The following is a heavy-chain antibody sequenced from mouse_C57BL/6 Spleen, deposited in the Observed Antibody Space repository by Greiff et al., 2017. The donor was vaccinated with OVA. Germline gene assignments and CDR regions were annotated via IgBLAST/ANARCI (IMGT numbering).Heavy chain of an antibody. CDR1: GYTFTDYY. V-gene: IGHV1-26*01. CDR2: INPNNGGT. J-gene: IGHJ2*01. D-gene: IGHD3-2*02. Sequence: EVQLQQSGPELVKPGASVKISCKASGYTFTDYYMNWVKQSHGKSLEWIGDINPNNGGTSYNQKFKGKATLTVDKSSSTAYMELRSLTSEDSAVYYCARRRDSSGYGFDYWGQGTTLTVSS. CDR3: ARRRDSSGYGFDY.